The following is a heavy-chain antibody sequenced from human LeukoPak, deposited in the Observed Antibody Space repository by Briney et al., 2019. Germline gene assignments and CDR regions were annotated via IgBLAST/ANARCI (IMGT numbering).Heavy chain of an antibody. CDR3: ARDRIIVVPDYYFDY. D-gene: IGHD3-22*01. V-gene: IGHV3-33*08. J-gene: IGHJ4*02. CDR2: IWYDESNK. CDR1: GFTFSSYG. Sequence: GRSLRLSCAPSGFTFSSYGVHWVRQAPGKGLEWVAVIWYDESNKFYADSVKGRFTISRDNSKNTLYLQMNSLRAEDTAVYYCARDRIIVVPDYYFDYWGQGTLVTVSS.